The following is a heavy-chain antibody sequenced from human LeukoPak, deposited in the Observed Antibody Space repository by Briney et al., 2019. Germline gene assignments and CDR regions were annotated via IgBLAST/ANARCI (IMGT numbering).Heavy chain of an antibody. CDR1: GGSISSYY. CDR2: IDYSGST. D-gene: IGHD6-13*01. V-gene: IGHV4-59*01. Sequence: SETLSLTCTVSGGSISSYYWSWVRQPPGKGLEWSGDIDYSGSTNYNPSLKSRVTISVDTSKNQFSLKLSSVTAADTAVYYCASLRYSSSWYMVGWFDPWGQGTLVTVSS. J-gene: IGHJ5*02. CDR3: ASLRYSSSWYMVGWFDP.